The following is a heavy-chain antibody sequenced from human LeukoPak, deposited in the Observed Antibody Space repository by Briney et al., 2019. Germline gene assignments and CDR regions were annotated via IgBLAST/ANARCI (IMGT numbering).Heavy chain of an antibody. Sequence: SETLSLTCAVSGYSISSSNWWGWIRQPPGKGLEWIGYIYYSGSTYYNPSLKSRVTMSVDTSKNQFSLKLSSVTAADTAVYYCARPQYCSGTSCYWFDPWGQGTLVTVSS. CDR2: IYYSGST. V-gene: IGHV4-28*01. D-gene: IGHD2-2*01. CDR3: ARPQYCSGTSCYWFDP. J-gene: IGHJ5*02. CDR1: GYSISSSNW.